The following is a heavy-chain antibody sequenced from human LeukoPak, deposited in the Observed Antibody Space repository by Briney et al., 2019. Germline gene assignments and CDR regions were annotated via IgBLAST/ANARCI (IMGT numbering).Heavy chain of an antibody. CDR2: IYSGGNT. J-gene: IGHJ4*03. V-gene: IGHV3-53*01. Sequence: GGSLRLSCTVSGFTVSGNSMSWVRQAPGKGLEWVSFIYSGGNTHYSDSVKGRFTISRDNSKNTLYLQMNSLRAEDTAVYYCARRAGDYSHPYDYWGEGTTVTISS. D-gene: IGHD3-22*01. CDR3: ARRAGDYSHPYDY. CDR1: GFTVSGNS.